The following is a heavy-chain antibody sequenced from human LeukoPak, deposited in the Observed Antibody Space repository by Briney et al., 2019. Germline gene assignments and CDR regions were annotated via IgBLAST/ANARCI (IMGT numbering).Heavy chain of an antibody. J-gene: IGHJ6*03. Sequence: SETLSLTCAVYGGSFSGYYWSWIRQPPGKGLEWIGEINHSGSTNYNPSLKSRVTISVDTSKNQFSLKLSSVTTADTAVYYCARGNYYYYYMDVWGKGTTVTVSS. CDR2: INHSGST. CDR3: ARGNYYYYYMDV. CDR1: GGSFSGYY. V-gene: IGHV4-34*01.